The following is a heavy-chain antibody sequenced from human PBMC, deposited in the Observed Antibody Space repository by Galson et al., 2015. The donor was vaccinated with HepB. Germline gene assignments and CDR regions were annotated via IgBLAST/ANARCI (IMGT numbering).Heavy chain of an antibody. J-gene: IGHJ3*02. CDR1: GGSISSSSYY. V-gene: IGHV4-39*01. Sequence: ETLSLTCTVSGGSISSSSYYWGWIRQPPGKGLEWIGSIYYSGSTYYNPSLKSRVTISVDTSKNQFSLKLSSVTAADTAVYYCARHMRVAAANSAFDIWGQGTMVTVSS. CDR3: ARHMRVAAANSAFDI. CDR2: IYYSGST. D-gene: IGHD6-13*01.